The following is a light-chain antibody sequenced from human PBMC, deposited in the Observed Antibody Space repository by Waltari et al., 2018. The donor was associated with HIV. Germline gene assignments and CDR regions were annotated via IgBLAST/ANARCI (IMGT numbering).Light chain of an antibody. J-gene: IGKJ4*01. CDR1: QSLLFGSNNKNR. CDR3: QQFSLSPPLT. Sequence: DIVMTQSPDSLSVSLGERATINCKSSQSLLFGSNNKNRFAWYQQRPGQPPKLLISWASTRESGVPDRFSGSGTGTDFTLTINSLQAEDVAVYYCQQFSLSPPLTFGGGTKVEIK. CDR2: WAS. V-gene: IGKV4-1*01.